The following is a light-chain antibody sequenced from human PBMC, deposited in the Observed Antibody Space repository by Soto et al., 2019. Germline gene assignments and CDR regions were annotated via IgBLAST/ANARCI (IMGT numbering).Light chain of an antibody. Sequence: DIPMTQSPSSLSASVGDRVTITCQASQDIKDFLNWYQQKPGKAPKLLIYDASNLEPGVPSRFSGRGSGTDFTFTIALLQPEDIGTYCCQQYDGLPPYTFGQGTKLEIK. CDR2: DAS. CDR3: QQYDGLPPYT. J-gene: IGKJ2*01. V-gene: IGKV1-33*01. CDR1: QDIKDF.